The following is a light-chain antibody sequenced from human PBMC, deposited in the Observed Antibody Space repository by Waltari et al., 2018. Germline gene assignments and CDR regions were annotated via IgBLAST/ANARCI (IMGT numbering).Light chain of an antibody. CDR1: QSISRY. Sequence: EIMLTQSPGTLSLSPGERATLPCRASQSISRYLAGYQHKPGQAPRLLIYDASSRATGIPDRFSGSGSGTDFSLTISRLEPEDFAVYYCQKYGTLPATFGQGTKVEIK. CDR2: DAS. J-gene: IGKJ1*01. CDR3: QKYGTLPAT. V-gene: IGKV3-20*01.